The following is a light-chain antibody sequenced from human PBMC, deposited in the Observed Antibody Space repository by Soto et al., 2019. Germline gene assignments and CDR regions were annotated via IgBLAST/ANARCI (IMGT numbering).Light chain of an antibody. CDR1: EGVGSS. CDR3: QQYNDWPRT. V-gene: IGKV3-15*01. Sequence: ETVMTQSPATLSVSPGERVTLSFRASEGVGSSLAWYQQKPGQAPRVIIYGASTTAPGIPARFSGSGSGTQFTLTISSLQPEDSAVYHCQQYNDWPRTFGQGTKVELK. J-gene: IGKJ1*01. CDR2: GAS.